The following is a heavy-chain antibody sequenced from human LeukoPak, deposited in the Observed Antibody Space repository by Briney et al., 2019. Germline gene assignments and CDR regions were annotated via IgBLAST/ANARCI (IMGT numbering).Heavy chain of an antibody. CDR1: GFTFNNYA. Sequence: GGSLRLSCAASGFTFNNYAMNWVRQAPGKGLEWVSAISDHGGYTYYADSVKGRFTISRDNSKNTLFLQMNSLRVEDTAIYYCATYRQVLLPFESWGQGTLVTVSS. J-gene: IGHJ5*01. CDR3: ATYRQVLLPFES. CDR2: ISDHGGYT. D-gene: IGHD2-8*02. V-gene: IGHV3-23*01.